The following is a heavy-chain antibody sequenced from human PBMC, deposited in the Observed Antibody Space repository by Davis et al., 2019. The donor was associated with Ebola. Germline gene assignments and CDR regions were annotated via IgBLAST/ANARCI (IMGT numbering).Heavy chain of an antibody. CDR1: GYTFTAYY. Sequence: ASVKVSCKASGYTFTAYYMHWVRQAPGQGLEWMGWINPNGGGTKYAQKFQGRVTMTRDTSISTAYMELGSLRSDDTAVYYCARDYHFDSWGQGTLVTVSS. CDR2: INPNGGGT. J-gene: IGHJ4*02. V-gene: IGHV1-2*02. CDR3: ARDYHFDS.